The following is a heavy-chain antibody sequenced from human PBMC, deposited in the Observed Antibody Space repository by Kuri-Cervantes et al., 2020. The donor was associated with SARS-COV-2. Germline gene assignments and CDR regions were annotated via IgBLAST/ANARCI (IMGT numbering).Heavy chain of an antibody. CDR2: ISYDGSNK. CDR3: ASSPVAAPFGAFDI. CDR1: GFTFSSYA. V-gene: IGHV3-30-3*01. J-gene: IGHJ3*02. D-gene: IGHD6-19*01. Sequence: GEFLKISCAASGFTFSSYAMHWVRQAPGKRLEWVAVISYDGSNKYYADSVKGRFTISRDNSKNTLYLQMNSLRAEDTAVYYCASSPVAAPFGAFDIWGQGTMVTVSS.